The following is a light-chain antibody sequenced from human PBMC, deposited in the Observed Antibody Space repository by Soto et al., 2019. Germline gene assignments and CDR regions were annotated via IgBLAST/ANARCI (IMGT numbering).Light chain of an antibody. CDR2: DND. V-gene: IGLV1-51*01. Sequence: QSVLTQPPSVSAAPGQKVTISCSGSSSNIENNYVSWYQQLPGTAPKLLIYDNDKRPAGIPDRFSGSKSGTSATLGITGLQIGDEADYYCGAWDSSLSAVVFGGGTKLTVL. CDR1: SSNIENNY. CDR3: GAWDSSLSAVV. J-gene: IGLJ2*01.